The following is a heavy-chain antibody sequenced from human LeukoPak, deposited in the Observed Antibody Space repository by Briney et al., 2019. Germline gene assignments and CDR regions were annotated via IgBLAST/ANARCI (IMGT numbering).Heavy chain of an antibody. CDR3: ARDLFPYYYDSSGYFFDY. CDR1: GLTVSSNY. J-gene: IGHJ4*02. CDR2: INSDGSST. Sequence: GGSLRLSCAASGLTVSSNYMSWVRQAPGKGLVWVSRINSDGSSTSYADSVKGRFTISRDNTKNTLYLQMNSLRAEDTAVYYCARDLFPYYYDSSGYFFDYWGQGTLVTVSS. V-gene: IGHV3-74*01. D-gene: IGHD3-22*01.